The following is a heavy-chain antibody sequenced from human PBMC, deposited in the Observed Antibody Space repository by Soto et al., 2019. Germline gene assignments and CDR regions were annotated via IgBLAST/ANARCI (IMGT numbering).Heavy chain of an antibody. CDR2: VYYSGST. V-gene: IGHV4-61*01. CDR3: ARDSSGRYDY. J-gene: IGHJ4*02. CDR1: GGSISSGSYY. Sequence: NPSETLSLTCTVSGGSISSGSYYWSWIRRPPGKGLEWIGYVYYSGSTKYNPSLKSRVTISVDRSKNQFSLKLDSVTAADTAVYYCARDSSGRYDYWGQGTLVTVSS. D-gene: IGHD1-26*01.